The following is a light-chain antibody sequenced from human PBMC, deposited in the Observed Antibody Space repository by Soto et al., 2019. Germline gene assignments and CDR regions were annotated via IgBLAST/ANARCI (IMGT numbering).Light chain of an antibody. Sequence: DIQMTQSPSTVSASVGDGVTITCRASQSISTWLAWYQQKPGKAPKLLIYDAATLDSGVPSGFSGSGSGTEFSLTSSSLHADDFATYDCQQYNSYPYTFRQGTKLEIK. CDR1: QSISTW. V-gene: IGKV1-5*01. CDR3: QQYNSYPYT. CDR2: DAA. J-gene: IGKJ2*01.